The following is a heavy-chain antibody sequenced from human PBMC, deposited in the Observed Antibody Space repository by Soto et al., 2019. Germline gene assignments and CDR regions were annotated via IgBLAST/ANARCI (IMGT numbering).Heavy chain of an antibody. Sequence: ASVKVSCKASGYTFTSYGISWVRQAPGQGLEWMGWISAYNGNTNYAQKLQGRVTMTTDTSTSTAYMELRSLRSDDTAVYYCARATAVAGIPNWFDPWGQGTLVTVSS. CDR1: GYTFTSYG. D-gene: IGHD6-19*01. CDR2: ISAYNGNT. V-gene: IGHV1-18*04. J-gene: IGHJ5*02. CDR3: ARATAVAGIPNWFDP.